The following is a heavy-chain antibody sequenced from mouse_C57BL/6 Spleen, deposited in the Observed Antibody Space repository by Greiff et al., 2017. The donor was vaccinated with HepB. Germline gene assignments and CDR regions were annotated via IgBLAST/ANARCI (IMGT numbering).Heavy chain of an antibody. V-gene: IGHV1-55*01. CDR3: ARRDYGYAWFAY. D-gene: IGHD2-2*01. J-gene: IGHJ3*01. CDR2: IYPGSGST. CDR1: GYTFTSYW. Sequence: QVQLQQPGAELVKPGASVKMSCKASGYTFTSYWITWVKQRPGQGLEWIGDIYPGSGSTNYNEKCKSKATLTVDTSSSTAYMQLSSLTSEDSAVYYCARRDYGYAWFAYWGQGTLVTVSA.